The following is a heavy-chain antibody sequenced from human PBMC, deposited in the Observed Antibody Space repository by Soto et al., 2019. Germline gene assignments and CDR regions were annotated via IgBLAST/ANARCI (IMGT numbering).Heavy chain of an antibody. CDR3: ARDRGGWLRLYYSEY. Sequence: QVQLVQSGAEVKKPGSSVKVSCKASGGTFSSYTISWVRQAPGQGLEWMGRIIPILGIANYAQKLQGRVTVTADKSASTAYMELSSLRSEDTAVYYCARDRGGWLRLYYSEYWGQGTLVTVSS. CDR1: GGTFSSYT. V-gene: IGHV1-69*08. D-gene: IGHD5-12*01. CDR2: IIPILGIA. J-gene: IGHJ4*02.